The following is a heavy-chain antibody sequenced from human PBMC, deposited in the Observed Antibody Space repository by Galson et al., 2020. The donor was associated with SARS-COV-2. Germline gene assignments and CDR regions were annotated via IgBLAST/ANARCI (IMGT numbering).Heavy chain of an antibody. CDR3: ARETDDYTSGRYDY. J-gene: IGHJ4*02. CDR1: GFTFSSSA. CDR2: ISYDGTKR. Sequence: GESMRLSCRASGFTFSSSAMHWVRQAPSKGLEWVAIISYDGTKRYNLDSVKGRFTISRDNSKHTPFLQMDSLTTEDTAVYYCARETDDYTSGRYDYWGQGTLVTVPS. D-gene: IGHD6-13*01. V-gene: IGHV3-30*04.